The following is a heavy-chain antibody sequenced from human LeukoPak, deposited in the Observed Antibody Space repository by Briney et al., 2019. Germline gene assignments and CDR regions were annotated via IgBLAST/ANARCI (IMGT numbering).Heavy chain of an antibody. Sequence: SENLSLTCDVSGVSINTCCYYWTWIRQPPGKGLEWIGYKYYSGSTRYNSSLRSRLTISLNSSKNQFSLRLTSVTAADTAVYYCARGRSYGLDFDSWGPGTLV. D-gene: IGHD5-18*01. V-gene: IGHV4-61*01. CDR1: GVSINTCCYY. J-gene: IGHJ4*02. CDR2: KYYSGST. CDR3: ARGRSYGLDFDS.